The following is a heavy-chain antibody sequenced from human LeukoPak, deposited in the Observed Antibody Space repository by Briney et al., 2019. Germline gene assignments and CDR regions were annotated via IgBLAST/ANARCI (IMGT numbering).Heavy chain of an antibody. D-gene: IGHD3-16*01. CDR3: ARNDGMDV. J-gene: IGHJ6*02. CDR2: VNRDGSET. Sequence: GGSLRLSCAASGFTFSSYAMHWVRQVPGRGPEWVANVNRDGSETYYLDSVKGRFTISKDNAKNSLYLQMNSLRAEDTALYHCARNDGMDVWGQGTTVIVSS. V-gene: IGHV3-7*03. CDR1: GFTFSSYA.